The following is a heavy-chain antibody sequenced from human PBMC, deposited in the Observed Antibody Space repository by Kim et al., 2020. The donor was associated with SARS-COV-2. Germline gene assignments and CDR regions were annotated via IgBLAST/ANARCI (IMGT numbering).Heavy chain of an antibody. CDR3: ARLVVVVGYYFDY. CDR2: IYYIFIT. CDR1: FFSIIIIIYY. D-gene: IGHD2-15*01. J-gene: IGHJ4*02. Sequence: SYTLSLTFTFSFFSIIIIIYYFFFILHPPFNLLYFIFIIYYIFITYYNPSLNIRFTISVYTSKNQFSLKLSSVTAADTAVYYCARLVVVVGYYFDYWGQG. V-gene: IGHV4-39*01.